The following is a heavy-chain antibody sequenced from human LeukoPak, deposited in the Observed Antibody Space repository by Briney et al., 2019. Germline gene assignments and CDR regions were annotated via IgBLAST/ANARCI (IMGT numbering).Heavy chain of an antibody. Sequence: SETLSLTCAVYGGSFSGYYWSWIRQPPGKGLEWIGYIYYSGSTNYNPSLKSRVTISVDTSKNQFSLKLSSVTAADTAVYHCARESTSGIFDYWGQGTLVTVSS. J-gene: IGHJ4*02. CDR1: GGSFSGYY. CDR2: IYYSGST. V-gene: IGHV4-59*01. D-gene: IGHD5-12*01. CDR3: ARESTSGIFDY.